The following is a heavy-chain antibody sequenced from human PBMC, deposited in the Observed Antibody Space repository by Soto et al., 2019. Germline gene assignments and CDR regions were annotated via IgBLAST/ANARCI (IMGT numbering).Heavy chain of an antibody. CDR2: IYHSGST. D-gene: IGHD3-22*01. V-gene: IGHV4-4*02. CDR3: ARRRGHPVIWAYYFDY. Sequence: QVQLQESGPGLVKPSGTLSLTCAVSGGSISSGNWWSWVRQPPGKGLEWIGEIYHSGSTNYNPSLESRVTISVDKSKNQFSLKLSSVTAADTAVYYCARRRGHPVIWAYYFDYWGQGTLVTVSS. CDR1: GGSISSGNW. J-gene: IGHJ4*02.